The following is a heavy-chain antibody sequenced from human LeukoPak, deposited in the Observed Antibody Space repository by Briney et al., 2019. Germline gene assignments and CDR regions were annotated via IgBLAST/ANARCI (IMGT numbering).Heavy chain of an antibody. V-gene: IGHV4-39*07. CDR3: ARTDSSGYYGTY. CDR2: IYYSGST. D-gene: IGHD3-22*01. Sequence: SETLSLTCTVSGGSISSSSYYWGWIRQPPGKGLEWIGSIYYSGSTYYNPSLKSRVTISVDTSKNQFSLKLISVTAADTAVYYCARTDSSGYYGTYWGQGTLVTVSS. J-gene: IGHJ4*02. CDR1: GGSISSSSYY.